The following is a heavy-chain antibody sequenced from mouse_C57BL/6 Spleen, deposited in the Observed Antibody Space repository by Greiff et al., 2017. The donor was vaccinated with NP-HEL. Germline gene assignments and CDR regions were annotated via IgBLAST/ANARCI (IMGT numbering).Heavy chain of an antibody. J-gene: IGHJ1*03. CDR2: IYPRSGNT. D-gene: IGHD1-1*01. V-gene: IGHV1-81*01. CDR1: GYTFTSYG. CDR3: ASRYDSSYWYFDV. Sequence: QVQLKESGAELARPGASVKLSCKASGYTFTSYGISWVKQRTGQGLEWIGEIYPRSGNTNYNEKFKGKATLTADKSSSTAYMDLRSLTSEDSAVYFCASRYDSSYWYFDVWGTGTTVTVSS.